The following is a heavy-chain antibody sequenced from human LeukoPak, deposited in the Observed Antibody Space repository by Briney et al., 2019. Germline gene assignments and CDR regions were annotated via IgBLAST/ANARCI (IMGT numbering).Heavy chain of an antibody. D-gene: IGHD6-19*01. J-gene: IGHJ5*02. CDR1: TLTFIANA. CDR3: AKDKYSSGWNEGWFDP. CDR2: IGWNSASI. V-gene: IGHV3-9*01. Sequence: GRSLRLSCSAYTLTFIANAMHWVRQGPGKGLEWVSDIGWNSASIGQAGSVKGRFTIARDNVKNSVYLQMNSLRLEDTALYYCAKDKYSSGWNEGWFDPWGHGTLVTVSS.